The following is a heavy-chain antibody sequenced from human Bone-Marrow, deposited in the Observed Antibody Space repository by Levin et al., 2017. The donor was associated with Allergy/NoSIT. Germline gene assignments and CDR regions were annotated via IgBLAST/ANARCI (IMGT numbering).Heavy chain of an antibody. CDR3: ARCQSLAPDIAVAVAATPDY. D-gene: IGHD2-15*01. CDR2: IRGTDDST. J-gene: IGHJ4*02. Sequence: PGGSLRLSCGASGFTFSNFAMTWIRQAPGKGLEWVSVIRGTDDSTEYADSVRGRFAISRDNAKSTLYLQMNSLRAEDTAVYYCARCQSLAPDIAVAVAATPDYWGQGTLVTVSS. V-gene: IGHV3-23*01. CDR1: GFTFSNFA.